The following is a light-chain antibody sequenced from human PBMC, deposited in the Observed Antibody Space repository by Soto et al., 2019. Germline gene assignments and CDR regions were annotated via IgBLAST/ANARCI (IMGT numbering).Light chain of an antibody. V-gene: IGKV4-1*01. CDR3: QQYYTSPRT. CDR2: WAS. J-gene: IGKJ1*01. CDR1: QSVLYSPNNKNY. Sequence: DIVLTQSPDSLAVSLGERATINCKSSQSVLYSPNNKNYLVWYQQKPGQPPKLLIYWASTRESGVPDRFSGSGSGTDFTLPISSLQAEDVAVYYCQQYYTSPRTFGQGTKVEIK.